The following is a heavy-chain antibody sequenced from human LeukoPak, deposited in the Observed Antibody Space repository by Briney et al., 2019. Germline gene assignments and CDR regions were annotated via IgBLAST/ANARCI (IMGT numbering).Heavy chain of an antibody. CDR3: TAGSGQKLVRSAFDY. CDR2: IKSKTDGGTT. CDR1: GITFTDAW. D-gene: IGHD6-13*01. Sequence: GGSLRLSCAASGITFTDAWMSWVRQAPGKGLEWVGRIKSKTDGGTTDYAAPVKGRFTISRDDSKNTLYLQINSLKTEDTAVYYCTAGSGQKLVRSAFDYWGQGTLVTVSS. J-gene: IGHJ4*02. V-gene: IGHV3-15*01.